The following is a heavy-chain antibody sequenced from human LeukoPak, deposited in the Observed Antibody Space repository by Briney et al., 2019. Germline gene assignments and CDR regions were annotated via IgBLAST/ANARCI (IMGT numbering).Heavy chain of an antibody. Sequence: ASLKVSCKVSGYTLSELSMHWVRQPPGKRLEWMGGSDPDTGEALYAQKFQGRVTMTEDTSTDTANMELNRLRSEDTALYYCATVSWWGQGTLVAVSS. CDR1: GYTLSELS. CDR2: SDPDTGEA. CDR3: ATVSW. J-gene: IGHJ4*02. V-gene: IGHV1-24*01.